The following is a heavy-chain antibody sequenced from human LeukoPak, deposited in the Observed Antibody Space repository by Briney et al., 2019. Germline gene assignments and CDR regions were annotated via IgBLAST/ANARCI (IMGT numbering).Heavy chain of an antibody. CDR1: GYTFTSYG. D-gene: IGHD3-10*01. CDR2: ISAYNGNT. J-gene: IGHJ6*02. Sequence: GASVKVSCKASGYTFTSYGISWVRQAPGQGLEWMGWISAYNGNTNYAQKLQGRVTMTTDTSTSTAYMELRSLRSDDTAVYYCARTKVPDYYGSGSQYGMDVWGQGTTVTVSS. CDR3: ARTKVPDYYGSGSQYGMDV. V-gene: IGHV1-18*01.